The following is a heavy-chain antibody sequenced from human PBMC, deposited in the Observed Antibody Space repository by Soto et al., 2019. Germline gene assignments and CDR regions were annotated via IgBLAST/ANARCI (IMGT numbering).Heavy chain of an antibody. V-gene: IGHV1-18*01. Sequence: QGQLVQSGGEVKKPGASEKVSCEASGYTFSSYGISWVRQAPGQGLEWMGWISGYNGKTNYAQKVQDRVTMTTDTSTSTVYMELRSLRSDDTAVYYCAREGDVPYYYYGMDIWGQGTTVTVSS. D-gene: IGHD2-21*02. J-gene: IGHJ6*02. CDR2: ISGYNGKT. CDR3: AREGDVPYYYYGMDI. CDR1: GYTFSSYG.